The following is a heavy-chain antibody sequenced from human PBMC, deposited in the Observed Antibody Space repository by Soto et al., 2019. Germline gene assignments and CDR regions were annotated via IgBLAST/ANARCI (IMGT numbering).Heavy chain of an antibody. CDR2: IGFAGDT. J-gene: IGHJ5*02. CDR1: GFTVSSHD. Sequence: GGSLRLSCEVSGFTVSSHDIHWVRQATGKGLEWVSGIGFAGDTYSAGSVKGRFTTSRDNAKGSVYLQMISLRVEDTAVYYCARVTPSGSDLWGKGTLVTVSS. CDR3: ARVTPSGSDL. D-gene: IGHD3-10*01. V-gene: IGHV3-13*01.